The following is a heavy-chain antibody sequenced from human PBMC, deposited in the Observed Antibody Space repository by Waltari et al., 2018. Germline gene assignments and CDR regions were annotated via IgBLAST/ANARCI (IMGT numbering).Heavy chain of an antibody. V-gene: IGHV3-7*01. J-gene: IGHJ4*02. CDR3: ARDPRWLVGEYYFDY. CDR1: GFPSGRAC. Sequence: EVQLVDSGGGLVLPGGSLRLSCACPGFPSGRACISWVRQAPGKGLEWVANIKQDGSEKYYVDSVKGRFTISRDNAKTSLYLQMNSLRAEDTAVYYCARDPRWLVGEYYFDYWGQGTLVTVSS. CDR2: IKQDGSEK. D-gene: IGHD6-19*01.